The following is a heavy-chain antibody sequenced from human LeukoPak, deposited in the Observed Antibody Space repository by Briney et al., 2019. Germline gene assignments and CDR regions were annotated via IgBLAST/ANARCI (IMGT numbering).Heavy chain of an antibody. V-gene: IGHV4-59*12. CDR3: SRLDY. CDR2: IYNSGGT. Sequence: SETLSLTCTVSGGSITSSFYWSWIRQSPGKGLEWIGYIYNSGGTKYNPSLKSRLTISVDTSKNQFSLKLSSVTAADTAVYYCSRLDYWGQGTLVTVSS. CDR1: GGSITSSFY. J-gene: IGHJ4*02.